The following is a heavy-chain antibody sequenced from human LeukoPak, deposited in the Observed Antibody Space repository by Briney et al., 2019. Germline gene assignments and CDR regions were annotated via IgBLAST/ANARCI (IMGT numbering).Heavy chain of an antibody. V-gene: IGHV1-46*01. J-gene: IGHJ6*03. CDR3: ARDGEVASSYGYYYYHMDV. Sequence: ASVKVSCKASGYTFTTYYMHWVRQAPGQGLEWMGIINPSGGSTSYAQKFQGRVTMTRDTSTSTVYMELSSLRSEDTAVYYCARDGEVASSYGYYYYHMDVWGKGTTVTVSS. D-gene: IGHD5-18*01. CDR1: GYTFTTYY. CDR2: INPSGGST.